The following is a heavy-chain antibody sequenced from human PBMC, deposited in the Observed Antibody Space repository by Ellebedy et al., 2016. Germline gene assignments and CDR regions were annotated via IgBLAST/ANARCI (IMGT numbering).Heavy chain of an antibody. CDR3: ANGGGYSYGRFDY. Sequence: GESLKISXAASGFNFSDYYMSWVRQAPGKGLEWVSAISGSGGSTYYADSVKGRFTISRDNSKNTLYLQMNSLRAEDTAVYYCANGGGYSYGRFDYWGPGTLVTVSS. CDR2: ISGSGGST. V-gene: IGHV3-23*01. J-gene: IGHJ4*02. D-gene: IGHD5-18*01. CDR1: GFNFSDYY.